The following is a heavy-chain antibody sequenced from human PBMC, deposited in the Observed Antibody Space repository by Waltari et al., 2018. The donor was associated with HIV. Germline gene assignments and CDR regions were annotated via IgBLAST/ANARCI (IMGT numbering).Heavy chain of an antibody. Sequence: QVQLQESGPGLVKPSETLSLTCTVSGPSISIASPYWGWVRQPPGKGLEGMGNTFLSGSTYYNPALRSRVTISVDTARKQFSLKRTSVTAADTAVYYCARRGGATVTSYYYYGLDLWGQGTTVTVSS. CDR3: ARRGGATVTSYYYYGLDL. V-gene: IGHV4-39*01. CDR2: TFLSGST. J-gene: IGHJ6*02. CDR1: GPSISIASPY. D-gene: IGHD4-17*01.